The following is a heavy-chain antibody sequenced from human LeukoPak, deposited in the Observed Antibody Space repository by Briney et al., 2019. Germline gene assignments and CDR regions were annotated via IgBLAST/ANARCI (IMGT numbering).Heavy chain of an antibody. CDR3: AIDLNGDYRFDY. CDR1: AGTFSSYA. J-gene: IGHJ4*02. D-gene: IGHD4-17*01. CDR2: IIPIFGTA. V-gene: IGHV1-69*01. Sequence: GASVKVSCKASAGTFSSYAISWVRQAPGQGLEWMGGIIPIFGTANYAQKFQGRVTITADESTSTAYMALSSLRFEDTAVYYCAIDLNGDYRFDYWGQGTLVTVSS.